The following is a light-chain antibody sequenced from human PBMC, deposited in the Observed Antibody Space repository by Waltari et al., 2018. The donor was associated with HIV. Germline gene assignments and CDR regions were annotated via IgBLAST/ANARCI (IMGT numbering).Light chain of an antibody. CDR2: EVN. V-gene: IGLV2-23*02. CDR3: CSYASSTTYV. J-gene: IGLJ1*01. CDR1: NSDVGNLNL. Sequence: QPALTQHASVSGSAGQSITISCTGTNSDVGNLNLFSWYQQHPGKAPKPMNYEVNKRPSGISDRFSGSKSDNTASLTISGLQAEDEADYYCCSYASSTTYVFGTGTKITVL.